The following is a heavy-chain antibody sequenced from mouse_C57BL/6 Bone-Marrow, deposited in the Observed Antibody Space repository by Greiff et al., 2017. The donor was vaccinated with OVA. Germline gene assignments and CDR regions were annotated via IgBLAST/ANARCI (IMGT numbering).Heavy chain of an antibody. V-gene: IGHV14-4*01. CDR1: GFNIKDAY. Sequence: EVQLQQSGAELVRPGASVKLSCTASGFNIKDAYMHWVKQRPEQGLEWIGWIDPENGDTEYASKFQGKATITADTSSNTAYLQLSSLTSEDTAVYYCTTSYWYFDVWGTGTTVTVSS. J-gene: IGHJ1*03. CDR2: IDPENGDT. CDR3: TTSYWYFDV.